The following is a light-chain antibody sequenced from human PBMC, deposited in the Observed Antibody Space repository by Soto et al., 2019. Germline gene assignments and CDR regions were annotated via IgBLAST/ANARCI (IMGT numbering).Light chain of an antibody. CDR1: SSDVGAYNW. V-gene: IGLV2-14*01. J-gene: IGLJ1*01. CDR3: SSYTTTAIYV. Sequence: QSVLTQPASVSGSPGQSIAISCTGTSSDVGAYNWVSWYQQYPGKVPKLLIYDVSNRPSGVSDRFSGSKSGNTASLPISGLQAEDEADYYCSSYTTTAIYVFGPGTKLTVL. CDR2: DVS.